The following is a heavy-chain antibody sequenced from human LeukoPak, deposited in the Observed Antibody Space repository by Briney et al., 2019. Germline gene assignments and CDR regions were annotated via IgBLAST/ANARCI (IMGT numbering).Heavy chain of an antibody. Sequence: PGGSLRLSCAASGFTFSNFAMNWVRQAPGKGLEWVSYISSSGSTIYYADSVKGRFTISRNNAKNSLYLQMNSLRAEDTAVYYCAKSTQLRGGIATDFDSWGQGTLVTVSS. CDR1: GFTFSNFA. V-gene: IGHV3-48*04. J-gene: IGHJ4*02. D-gene: IGHD3-16*02. CDR3: AKSTQLRGGIATDFDS. CDR2: ISSSGSTI.